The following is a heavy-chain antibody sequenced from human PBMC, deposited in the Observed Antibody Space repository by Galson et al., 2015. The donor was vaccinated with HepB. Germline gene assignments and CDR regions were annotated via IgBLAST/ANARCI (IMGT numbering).Heavy chain of an antibody. CDR3: AKDQGSRSGFGY. CDR1: GFTFDDYA. CDR2: ISWNSGSI. J-gene: IGHJ4*02. D-gene: IGHD2-2*01. V-gene: IGHV3-9*01. Sequence: SLRLSCAASGFTFDDYAMHWVRHAPGKGLEWVSGISWNSGSIGYANSVKGRFTISRDNAKNSLYLQMNSLRAEDTALYYCAKDQGSRSGFGYWGQGTLVTVSS.